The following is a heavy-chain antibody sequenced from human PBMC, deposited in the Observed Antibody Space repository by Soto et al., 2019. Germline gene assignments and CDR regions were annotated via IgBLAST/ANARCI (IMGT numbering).Heavy chain of an antibody. Sequence: PSETLSLTCTVSGSSINSSGYYWGWIRQPPGKGLDWIGSMFYGVSTYYNPSLKSRVTVSVDTSKNQFSLNLRSVTAADTAVYYCARLPSRHLVDYWGQGTLVTVSS. D-gene: IGHD3-3*02. V-gene: IGHV4-39*01. J-gene: IGHJ4*02. CDR1: GSSINSSGYY. CDR2: MFYGVST. CDR3: ARLPSRHLVDY.